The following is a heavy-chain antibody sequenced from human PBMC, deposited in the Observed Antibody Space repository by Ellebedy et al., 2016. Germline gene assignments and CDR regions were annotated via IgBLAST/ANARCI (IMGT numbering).Heavy chain of an antibody. CDR2: IYPGDSDT. V-gene: IGHV5-51*01. CDR3: ARRFRFGELFDY. Sequence: ASVKVSCKGSGYSFTSYWIGWVRQMPGKGLEWMGIIYPGDSDTRYSPSFQGQVTISADKSISTAYLQWSSLKASDTAMYYCARRFRFGELFDYWGQGTLVTVSS. CDR1: GYSFTSYW. J-gene: IGHJ4*02. D-gene: IGHD3-10*01.